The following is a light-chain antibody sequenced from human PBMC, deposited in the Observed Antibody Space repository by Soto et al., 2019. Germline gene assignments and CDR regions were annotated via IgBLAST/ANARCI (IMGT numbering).Light chain of an antibody. CDR1: QRVSNTY. J-gene: IGKJ4*01. Sequence: DIVLTQSPGTRSLSPGERATLSCRASQRVSNTYLAWYQQKPGQAPRLLIYGASTRATDIPDRISGSGSGTDFTLTIDRLEPEDSAVYYCQQYGRSPLTFGGGTKVDIK. V-gene: IGKV3-20*01. CDR2: GAS. CDR3: QQYGRSPLT.